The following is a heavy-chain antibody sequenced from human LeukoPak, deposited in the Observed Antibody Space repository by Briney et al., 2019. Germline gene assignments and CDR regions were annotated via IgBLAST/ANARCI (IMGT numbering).Heavy chain of an antibody. D-gene: IGHD3-10*01. V-gene: IGHV4-59*01. CDR2: IYYSGST. J-gene: IGHJ6*02. CDR3: ARDVLLWFGDDYYYYYGMDV. CDR1: GGSISSYY. Sequence: SETLSLTCTVSGGSISSYYWSWIRQPPGKGLEWIGYIYYSGSTNYNPSLKRRVTISVDTSKNQFSLKLSSVTAADTAVYYCARDVLLWFGDDYYYYYGMDVWGQGTTVTVSS.